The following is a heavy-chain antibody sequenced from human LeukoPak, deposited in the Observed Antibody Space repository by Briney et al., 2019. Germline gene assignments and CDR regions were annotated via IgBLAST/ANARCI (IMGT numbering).Heavy chain of an antibody. D-gene: IGHD6-13*01. Sequence: SETLSLTCTVSGGSISSYYWSWIRRPPGKGLEWIGSIYYSGTAYYNPSLESRVTISVDTSMHQFSLKMSSVTAADTAVYYCARRSSRAADFDYWGQGTLVTVSS. CDR2: IYYSGTA. CDR1: GGSISSYY. V-gene: IGHV4-59*05. CDR3: ARRSSRAADFDY. J-gene: IGHJ4*02.